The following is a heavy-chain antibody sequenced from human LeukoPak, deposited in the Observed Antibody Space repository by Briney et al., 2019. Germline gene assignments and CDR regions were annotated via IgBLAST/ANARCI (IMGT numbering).Heavy chain of an antibody. V-gene: IGHV3-64*01. CDR1: GFTFSSYT. CDR2: INSTGGST. J-gene: IGHJ4*02. D-gene: IGHD3-22*01. Sequence: GGSLRLSCAASGFTFSSYTMHWVRQAPGKGLEYVSAINSTGGSTYYTNSVKGRFTISRDNSKNTLYLQMGSLRAEDMAVYHCARVDKTYYDTSAFDYWGQGTLVTVSS. CDR3: ARVDKTYYDTSAFDY.